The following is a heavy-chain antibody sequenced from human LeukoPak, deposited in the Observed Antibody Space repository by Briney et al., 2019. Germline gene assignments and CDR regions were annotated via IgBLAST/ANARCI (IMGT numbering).Heavy chain of an antibody. V-gene: IGHV4-59*01. D-gene: IGHD3-22*01. CDR1: GGSISSYY. CDR2: IYYSGST. Sequence: SETLSLTCTVSGGSISSYYWSWIRQPPGKGLEWIGYIYYSGSTNYKPSLKSRVTISVETSKNQFSLKLRSVTAADTAVYYCARVTGYMIEDYFDYWGQGTLVTVS. CDR3: ARVTGYMIEDYFDY. J-gene: IGHJ4*02.